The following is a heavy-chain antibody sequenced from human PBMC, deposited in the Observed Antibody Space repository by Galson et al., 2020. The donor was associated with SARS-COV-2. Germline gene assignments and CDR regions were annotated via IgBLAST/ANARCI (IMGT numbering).Heavy chain of an antibody. CDR1: GGSISSGGYY. J-gene: IGHJ5*02. CDR3: ARAYWYCSSTSCYVGWFDP. CDR2: IYYSGST. Sequence: SETLSLTCTVSGGSISSGGYYWSWIRQHPGKGLEWIGYIYYSGSTYYNPSLKSLVTISVDTSKNQFSLKLSSVTAADTAVYYCARAYWYCSSTSCYVGWFDPWGQGTLVTVSS. V-gene: IGHV4-31*01. D-gene: IGHD2-2*01.